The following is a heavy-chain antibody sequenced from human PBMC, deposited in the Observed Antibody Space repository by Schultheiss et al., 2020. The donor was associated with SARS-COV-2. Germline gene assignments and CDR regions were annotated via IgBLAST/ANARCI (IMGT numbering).Heavy chain of an antibody. CDR2: INPNSGGT. Sequence: ASVKVSCKVSGYTFSSYGISWVRQAPGQGLEWMGWINPNSGGTNYAQKFQGRVTMTRDTSISTAYMELSSLRSEDTAVYYCARRWATDYYYGMDVWGQGTTVTVSS. V-gene: IGHV1-2*02. D-gene: IGHD1-1*01. CDR3: ARRWATDYYYGMDV. J-gene: IGHJ6*02. CDR1: GYTFSSYG.